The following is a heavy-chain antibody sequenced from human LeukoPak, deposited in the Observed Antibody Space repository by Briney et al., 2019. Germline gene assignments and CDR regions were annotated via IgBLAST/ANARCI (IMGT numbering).Heavy chain of an antibody. CDR1: GFTFSSYW. J-gene: IGHJ4*02. Sequence: TGGSLRLSCAASGFTFSSYWMSWVRQAPGKGLEWVANIKQDGSEKYYVDSVKGRFTISRDNAKNSLYLQMNSLRAEDTAVYYCAREMWDIVVVPAALPDSWGQGTLVTVSS. D-gene: IGHD2-2*02. CDR2: IKQDGSEK. CDR3: AREMWDIVVVPAALPDS. V-gene: IGHV3-7*01.